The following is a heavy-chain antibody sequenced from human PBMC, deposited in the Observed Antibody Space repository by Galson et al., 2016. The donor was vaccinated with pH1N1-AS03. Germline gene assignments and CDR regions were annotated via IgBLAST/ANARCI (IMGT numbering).Heavy chain of an antibody. CDR2: IRYDGINK. Sequence: SLRLSCAASGFTFSSYGMHWVRQAPGKGLEWVASIRYDGINKYYADSVKGRFTISRDNSKNTLYLQMNSLRAEDTAVYYCAKWASGYSSGWYYFDYWGQGTLVTVSS. CDR1: GFTFSSYG. D-gene: IGHD6-19*01. V-gene: IGHV3-30*02. J-gene: IGHJ4*02. CDR3: AKWASGYSSGWYYFDY.